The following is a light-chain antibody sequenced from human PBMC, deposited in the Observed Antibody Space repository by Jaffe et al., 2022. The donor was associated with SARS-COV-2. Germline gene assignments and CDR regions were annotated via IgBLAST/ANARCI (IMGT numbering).Light chain of an antibody. J-gene: IGLJ3*02. Sequence: QSVLTQPPSVSAAPGQKVTISCSGSSSNIGNNYVSWYQQLPRTAPKVLIYENNERPSGIPDRFSGSKSGTSATLGITGLQTGDEADYYCGTWDSSLSVWVFGGGTKLTVL. CDR2: ENN. V-gene: IGLV1-51*02. CDR1: SSNIGNNY. CDR3: GTWDSSLSVWV.